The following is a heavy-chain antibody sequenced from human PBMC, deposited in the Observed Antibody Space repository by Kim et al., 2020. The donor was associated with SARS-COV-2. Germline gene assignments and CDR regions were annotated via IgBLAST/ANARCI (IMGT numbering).Heavy chain of an antibody. D-gene: IGHD3-22*01. CDR3: ATVTDSSGYVLSRYYFDY. J-gene: IGHJ4*02. Sequence: ASVKVSCKVSGYTLTELSMHWVRQAPGKGLEWMGGFDPEDGETIYAQKFQGRVTMTEDTSTDTAYMELSSLRSEDTAVYYCATVTDSSGYVLSRYYFDYWGQGTLVTVSS. CDR1: GYTLTELS. V-gene: IGHV1-24*01. CDR2: FDPEDGET.